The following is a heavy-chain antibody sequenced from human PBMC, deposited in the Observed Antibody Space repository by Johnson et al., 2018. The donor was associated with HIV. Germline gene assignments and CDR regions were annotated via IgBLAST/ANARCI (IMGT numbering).Heavy chain of an antibody. J-gene: IGHJ3*02. CDR2: ISYNGDKN. D-gene: IGHD5-18*01. CDR3: ARLPSGYSRDAFNI. V-gene: IGHV3-30*04. Sequence: LLVESGGGVVQPEKSLRLSCAASGFTFSSYPMHWVRQAPGRGLEWVAFISYNGDKNYYADSVKGRFTISRDNSKNTLYLQMNSLRAEDTAVYYCARLPSGYSRDAFNIWGQGTMVTVSS. CDR1: GFTFSSYP.